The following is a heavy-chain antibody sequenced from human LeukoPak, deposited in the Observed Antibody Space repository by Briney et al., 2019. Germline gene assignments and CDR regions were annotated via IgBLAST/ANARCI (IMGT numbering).Heavy chain of an antibody. J-gene: IGHJ6*02. Sequence: GGSLRLSCAASGFTFSSYSVNWVRQAPGKGLEWVSSISSSSSYIYYADSVKGRFTISRDNAKNSRYLQMNSLRAEDTAVYYCARDANYYYGMDVWGQGTTVTVSS. CDR1: GFTFSSYS. CDR2: ISSSSSYI. V-gene: IGHV3-21*01. CDR3: ARDANYYYGMDV.